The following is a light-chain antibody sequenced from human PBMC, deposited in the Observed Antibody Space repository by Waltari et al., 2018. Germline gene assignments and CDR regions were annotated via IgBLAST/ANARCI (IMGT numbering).Light chain of an antibody. CDR2: EVS. CDR1: IADVGTYNY. V-gene: IGLV2-14*01. CDR3: SSYTDKNTLV. J-gene: IGLJ1*01. Sequence: QSALTQPASVSGSPGQSITISCTGTIADVGTYNYISWHQHHPGKAPKVIISEVSHRPSGISDRLSGSKSGNTASLTISGLRPEDEADYYCSSYTDKNTLVFGSGTKVNVL.